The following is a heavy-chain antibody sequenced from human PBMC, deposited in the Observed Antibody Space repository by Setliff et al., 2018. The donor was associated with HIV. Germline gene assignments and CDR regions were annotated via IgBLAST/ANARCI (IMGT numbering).Heavy chain of an antibody. Sequence: SETLSLTCTVSGYSISSGYYWGWIRQPPGKGLEWIGSIYHSGSTYYNPSLESRVTISVDTSKNQFSLKMRSVTAADTAVYFCARMDTSYRSFEYWGQGTLVTVSS. V-gene: IGHV4-38-2*02. CDR3: ARMDTSYRSFEY. CDR1: GYSISSGYY. D-gene: IGHD5-18*01. J-gene: IGHJ4*02. CDR2: IYHSGST.